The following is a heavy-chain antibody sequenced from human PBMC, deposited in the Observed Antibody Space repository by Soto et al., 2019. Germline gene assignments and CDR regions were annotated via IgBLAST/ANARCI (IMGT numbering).Heavy chain of an antibody. J-gene: IGHJ4*02. CDR1: GGSFSGYY. D-gene: IGHD1-26*01. Sequence: KTSETLSLTCAVYGGSFSGYYWSWIRQPPGKGLEWIGEINHSGSTNYNPSLKSRVTISVDTSKNQFSLKLSSVTAADTAVYYCARGTGGARLMGRRGIDRTEYYFDYWGQGTLVTVSS. CDR2: INHSGST. CDR3: ARGTGGARLMGRRGIDRTEYYFDY. V-gene: IGHV4-34*01.